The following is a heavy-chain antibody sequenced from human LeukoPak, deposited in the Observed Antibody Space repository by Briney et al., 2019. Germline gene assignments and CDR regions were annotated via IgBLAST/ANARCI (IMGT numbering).Heavy chain of an antibody. CDR1: GYTFTSYY. CDR3: ARAWDTAMVKTVMNYYYMDV. CDR2: INPTGGST. D-gene: IGHD5-18*01. V-gene: IGHV1-46*01. Sequence: SVQVSCKASGYTFTSYYMHWVRQAPGQGLEWMGIINPTGGSTSHAQKFQRRVTMPRATSTSTVYMELSSLRSEDTAVYYCARAWDTAMVKTVMNYYYMDVWGKGTTVTVSS. J-gene: IGHJ6*03.